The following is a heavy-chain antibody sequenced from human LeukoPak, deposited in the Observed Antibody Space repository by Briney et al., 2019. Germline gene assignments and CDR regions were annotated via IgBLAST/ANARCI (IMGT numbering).Heavy chain of an antibody. J-gene: IGHJ6*03. V-gene: IGHV1-2*02. Sequence: WASVKVSCKASGYTFTGYYMHWVRQAPGQGLEWMGWINPNSGGTNYAQKFQGRVTMTRDTSISTAYMELCRLRSDDTAVYYCARAGGERYSGYGDYYYYMDVWGKGTTVTISS. CDR2: INPNSGGT. CDR1: GYTFTGYY. D-gene: IGHD5-12*01. CDR3: ARAGGERYSGYGDYYYYMDV.